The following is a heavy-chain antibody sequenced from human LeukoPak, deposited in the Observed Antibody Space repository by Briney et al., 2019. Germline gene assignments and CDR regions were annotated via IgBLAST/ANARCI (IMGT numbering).Heavy chain of an antibody. CDR1: GFTFSSYW. V-gene: IGHV3-7*03. Sequence: GGSLRLSCAASGFTFSSYWMSWVRQAPGKGLEWVANIKQDGSEKYYVDSVKGRFTISRDHSKNTLYLQMDSLRAEDTAVYYCARENGYKVFDYWGQGTLVTVSS. D-gene: IGHD5-24*01. J-gene: IGHJ4*02. CDR3: ARENGYKVFDY. CDR2: IKQDGSEK.